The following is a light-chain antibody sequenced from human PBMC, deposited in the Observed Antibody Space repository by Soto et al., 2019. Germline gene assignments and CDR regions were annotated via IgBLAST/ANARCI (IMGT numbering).Light chain of an antibody. CDR2: DVT. CDR1: SNDVGGYNY. V-gene: IGLV2-14*03. J-gene: IGLJ1*01. Sequence: QSALTQPASVSGSAGQSITISCTGTSNDVGGYNYVSWYQQHPGKAPKLIIYDVTIRPSGVSNRFSGSKSGNTASLAISGLRAEDEADYHCSSYSGSSTLNVFGTGTKLTVL. CDR3: SSYSGSSTLNV.